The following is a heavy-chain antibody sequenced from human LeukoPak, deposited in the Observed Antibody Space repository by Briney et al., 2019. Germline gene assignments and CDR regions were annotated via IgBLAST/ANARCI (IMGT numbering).Heavy chain of an antibody. CDR3: AKDIPLYVPYYYYYGMDV. D-gene: IGHD2-2*02. V-gene: IGHV3-30*18. CDR2: ISYDGSNK. CDR1: GFTFSSYG. J-gene: IGHJ6*02. Sequence: PGGSLRLSCAASGFTFSSYGMHWVRQAPGKGLEWVAVISYDGSNKYYADSVKGRFTISRDNSKSTLYLQMNSLRAEDTAVYYCAKDIPLYVPYYYYYGMDVWGQGTTVTVSS.